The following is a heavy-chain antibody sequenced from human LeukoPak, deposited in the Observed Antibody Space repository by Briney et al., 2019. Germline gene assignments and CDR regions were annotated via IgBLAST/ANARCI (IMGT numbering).Heavy chain of an antibody. D-gene: IGHD1-26*01. CDR1: RFTFSDYY. J-gene: IGHJ6*02. V-gene: IGHV3-11*01. Sequence: PGGSLRLSCAASRFTFSDYYITSIREVPGKGLEWVSYISGVAEVINYADSVKGRFTISRDNAKRSVYLQMNSLRAEDTALYYCARGGAHGMDVWGQGTTVTVSS. CDR2: ISGVAEVI. CDR3: ARGGAHGMDV.